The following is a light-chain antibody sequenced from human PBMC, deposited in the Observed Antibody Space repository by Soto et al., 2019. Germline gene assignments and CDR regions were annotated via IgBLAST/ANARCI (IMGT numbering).Light chain of an antibody. CDR1: QSVSSSY. Sequence: DIVLTQSPGTLSLTPGERATLSCRASQSVSSSYLAWYQQKPGQAPRLLIYGASSRATGIPDRFSGSGSGTDFTLTISRLEPEDIAVYYCQQYGISLTFCQGGNVDIK. J-gene: IGKJ3*01. V-gene: IGKV3-20*01. CDR3: QQYGISLT. CDR2: GAS.